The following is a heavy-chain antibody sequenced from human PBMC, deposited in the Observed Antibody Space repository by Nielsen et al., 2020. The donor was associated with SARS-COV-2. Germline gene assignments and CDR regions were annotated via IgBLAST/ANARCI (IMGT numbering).Heavy chain of an antibody. Sequence: GGSLRLSCAASGFTFSSYGMHWVRQAPGKGLEWVAVISYDGSNKYYADSVKGRFTISRDNSKNTLYLQMNSLRAEDTAVYYCAKIIGAVTDGFDYWGQGTLVTVSS. V-gene: IGHV3-30*18. J-gene: IGHJ4*02. CDR3: AKIIGAVTDGFDY. CDR2: ISYDGSNK. D-gene: IGHD4-11*01. CDR1: GFTFSSYG.